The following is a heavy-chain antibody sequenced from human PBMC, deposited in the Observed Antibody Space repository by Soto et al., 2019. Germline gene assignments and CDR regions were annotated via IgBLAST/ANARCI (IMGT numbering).Heavy chain of an antibody. D-gene: IGHD6-13*01. Sequence: QVQLVESGGGVVQPGRSLRLSCAASGFTFNNYGMHWVRQAPGKGLEWVAVIWNDGNDYYYANSVKGRFTISRDNSKNTLYLQMSSLRVEDTAVYYCARRQISPPTRGAASARGGMDVWGQGPTVTVSS. J-gene: IGHJ6*02. V-gene: IGHV3-33*01. CDR3: ARRQISPPTRGAASARGGMDV. CDR1: GFTFNNYG. CDR2: IWNDGNDY.